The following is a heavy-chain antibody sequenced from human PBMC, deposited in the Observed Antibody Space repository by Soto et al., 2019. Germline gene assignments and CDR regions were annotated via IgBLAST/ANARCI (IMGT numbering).Heavy chain of an antibody. CDR2: VSGYNGNT. V-gene: IGHV1-18*01. J-gene: IGHJ4*02. CDR1: GYTFNIYG. Sequence: RASVKVSCKASGYTFNIYGISWLRQAPGQGLEWMGWVSGYNGNTIYAQKLQGRVTMTTDTTTSTVYMELRSLRSDDTAVYYCAREARGDLFAPYFDYWGQGTPVTVSS. D-gene: IGHD2-21*01. CDR3: AREARGDLFAPYFDY.